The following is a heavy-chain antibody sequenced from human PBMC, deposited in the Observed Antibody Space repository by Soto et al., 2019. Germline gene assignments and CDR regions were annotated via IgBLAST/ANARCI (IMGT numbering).Heavy chain of an antibody. D-gene: IGHD2-2*01. V-gene: IGHV3-7*01. CDR1: GFTLSNYW. Sequence: EVQLVESGGGLVQPGGSLRLSCATSGFTLSNYWMNWVRQAPGKGREWVANIKEDGSEKYFVDSVKGRFTISRDNAKNSVYLQMNSLRAEDTTVYYCARDLGRTAAGYYYYDAMDVWGQGTTVTAPS. CDR2: IKEDGSEK. CDR3: ARDLGRTAAGYYYYDAMDV. J-gene: IGHJ6*02.